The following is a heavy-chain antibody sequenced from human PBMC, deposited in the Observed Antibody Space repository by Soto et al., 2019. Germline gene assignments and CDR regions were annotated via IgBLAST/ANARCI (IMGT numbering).Heavy chain of an antibody. D-gene: IGHD3-10*01. J-gene: IGHJ4*02. CDR2: ISYDGSNE. V-gene: IGHV3-30*04. CDR3: ARNYYGSGSYLGPFGY. CDR1: GFTFSNYA. Sequence: GGSLRLSCAASGFTFSNYAMHWVRQAPGKGLEWVAVISYDGSNEYYADSVKGRFTVSRDNSKNTLYLQMNSLRPEDTAVYYCARNYYGSGSYLGPFGYWGQGTQVTVSS.